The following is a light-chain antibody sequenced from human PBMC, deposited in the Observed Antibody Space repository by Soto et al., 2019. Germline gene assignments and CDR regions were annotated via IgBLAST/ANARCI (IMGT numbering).Light chain of an antibody. CDR1: SSDVGGYNY. Sequence: QSVLTQPASVFGSPGQSITISCTGTSSDVGGYNYVSWYQQHPGKAPKLMIYEVSNRPSGVSIRFSGSKSGNTASLTISGLQAEDEADYYCSSYTSSTSRDVFGSGTKVTVL. CDR2: EVS. CDR3: SSYTSSTSRDV. J-gene: IGLJ1*01. V-gene: IGLV2-14*01.